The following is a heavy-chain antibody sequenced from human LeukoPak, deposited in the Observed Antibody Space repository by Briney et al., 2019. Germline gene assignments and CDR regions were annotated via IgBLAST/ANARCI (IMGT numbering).Heavy chain of an antibody. V-gene: IGHV4-34*01. Sequence: PSETQSLTCAVYGGSFSGYYWSWIRQPPGKGLEWIGEINHSGSTNYNPSLKSRVTISVDTSKNQFSLKLSSVTAADTAVYYCARRSYYYYYMDVWGKGTTVTVSS. CDR3: ARRSYYYYYMDV. J-gene: IGHJ6*03. CDR1: GGSFSGYY. CDR2: INHSGST. D-gene: IGHD3-10*01.